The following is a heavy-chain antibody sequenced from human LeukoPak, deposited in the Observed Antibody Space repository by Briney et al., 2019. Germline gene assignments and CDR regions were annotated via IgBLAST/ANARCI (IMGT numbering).Heavy chain of an antibody. J-gene: IGHJ4*02. CDR3: ARERAYSYGFDY. Sequence: ASVKVSCTASGYTFIGYYIHWVRQAPGQGLEWMGRINPNSGGTNYAQKFQGRVTMTRDTSISTAYMELSRLTSDDTAVYYCARERAYSYGFDYWGQGTLVTVPS. CDR2: INPNSGGT. V-gene: IGHV1-2*06. CDR1: GYTFIGYY. D-gene: IGHD5-18*01.